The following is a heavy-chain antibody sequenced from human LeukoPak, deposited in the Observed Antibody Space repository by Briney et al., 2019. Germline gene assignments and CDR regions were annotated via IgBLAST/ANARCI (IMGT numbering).Heavy chain of an antibody. CDR2: IIPILGIP. Sequence: VASVKVSCKASGGTFSSYAISWVRQAPGQGLEWMGRIIPILGIPNYAQKFQGRVTITADKSTTTAYMELSSLRSEDTAVYYCATGAIVVVTARDYWYFDLWGRGTLVTVSS. V-gene: IGHV1-69*04. D-gene: IGHD2-21*02. J-gene: IGHJ2*01. CDR1: GGTFSSYA. CDR3: ATGAIVVVTARDYWYFDL.